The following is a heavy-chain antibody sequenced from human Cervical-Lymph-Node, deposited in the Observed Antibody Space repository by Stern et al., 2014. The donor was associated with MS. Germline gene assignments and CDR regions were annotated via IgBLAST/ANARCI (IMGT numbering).Heavy chain of an antibody. V-gene: IGHV3-33*08. J-gene: IGHJ4*02. CDR2: IWNDGNKK. D-gene: IGHD1-7*01. Sequence: QVQLVESGGGVVQPGRSLRLSCAASGFTFSNYGMPWVRQAPGKGLEWLAVIWNDGNKKNYADYVKGRFTISRDNSKNTLFLQMSSLTAEDTALYYCARGNWNYEGMGYWGQGTLVTVSS. CDR3: ARGNWNYEGMGY. CDR1: GFTFSNYG.